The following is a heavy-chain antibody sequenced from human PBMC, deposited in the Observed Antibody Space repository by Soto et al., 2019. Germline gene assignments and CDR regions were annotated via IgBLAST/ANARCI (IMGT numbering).Heavy chain of an antibody. CDR3: ARDRGRYCVSTGCYSGFDP. J-gene: IGHJ5*02. V-gene: IGHV1-69*12. Sequence: QVQLVQSGAEVKKPGSSVKVSCKASGGTFSSYAISWVRQAPGQGLEWMGGIIPIFGTANYAQKFQGRVTITADESTSTADMELSSLRSEDTAVYYCARDRGRYCVSTGCYSGFDPWGQGTLVTVSS. CDR2: IIPIFGTA. CDR1: GGTFSSYA. D-gene: IGHD2-2*02.